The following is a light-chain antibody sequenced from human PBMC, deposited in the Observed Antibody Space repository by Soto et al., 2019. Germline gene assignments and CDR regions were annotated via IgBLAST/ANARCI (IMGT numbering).Light chain of an antibody. CDR2: EVS. CDR3: SSYADSNTWV. Sequence: QSALTQPPSASGSPGQSVTISCTGTSSDVGGYDYVSWYQQHPGKAPKLMIYEVSQRPSGVPDRFSGSKSGNTASLTVSGLQAEDEADYYCSSYADSNTWVFGGGTKLTVL. J-gene: IGLJ3*02. CDR1: SSDVGGYDY. V-gene: IGLV2-8*01.